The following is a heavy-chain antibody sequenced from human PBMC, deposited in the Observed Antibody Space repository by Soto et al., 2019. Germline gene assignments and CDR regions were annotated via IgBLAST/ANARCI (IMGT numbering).Heavy chain of an antibody. CDR3: ARAVFPLGVKD. CDR1: GGSISSYY. Sequence: SETLSLTCTVSGGSISSYYWSWIRQPPGKGLECIGYIYYSGSTNYNPSLKSRLTISVDTSKNQFSLKLISVTAADTAVYYCARAVFPLGVKDWGQGTLVTVSS. V-gene: IGHV4-59*01. J-gene: IGHJ4*02. CDR2: IYYSGST. D-gene: IGHD3-10*02.